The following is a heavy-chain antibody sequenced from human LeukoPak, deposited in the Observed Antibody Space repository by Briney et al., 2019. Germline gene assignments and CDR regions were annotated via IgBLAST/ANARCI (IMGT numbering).Heavy chain of an antibody. Sequence: GGSLRLSCAASGFTFNIYSMNWVRQAPGKGLEWVSRITSSSHYIYYADSVKGRFTISRDNAKNSLYLDMSSLRADDTAVYYCARAENSGSGGLDPWGQGTLVTVSA. CDR1: GFTFNIYS. V-gene: IGHV3-21*01. D-gene: IGHD2-15*01. J-gene: IGHJ5*02. CDR3: ARAENSGSGGLDP. CDR2: ITSSSHYI.